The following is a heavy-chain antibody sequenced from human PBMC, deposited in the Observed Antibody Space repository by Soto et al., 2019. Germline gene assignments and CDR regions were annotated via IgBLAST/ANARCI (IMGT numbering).Heavy chain of an antibody. Sequence: GGSPRLSCAASGFSFSNYWMAWVRQAPGKGLEWVANINRDGGERYHADSVRGRFTIFRDNSENSLYLQMNRLRAEDTAVYYCARDATFCLDCWGRGTLVTVSS. V-gene: IGHV3-7*03. D-gene: IGHD3-16*01. J-gene: IGHJ4*02. CDR1: GFSFSNYW. CDR3: ARDATFCLDC. CDR2: INRDGGER.